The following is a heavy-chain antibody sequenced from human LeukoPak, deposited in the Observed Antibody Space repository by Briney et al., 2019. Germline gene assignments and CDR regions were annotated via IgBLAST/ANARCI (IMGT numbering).Heavy chain of an antibody. CDR1: LFTVSGHY. CDR2: MYSGGST. V-gene: IGHV3-53*01. Sequence: GGSLRLSCAVSLFTVSGHYMSWVRQAPGRGLEWVSVMYSGGSTYYADSVKGRFTIPRDNSKNTLYLQMHSLRAEDTAVYYCARSNYYDSRRFDSWGQGTLVTVSS. D-gene: IGHD3-22*01. J-gene: IGHJ4*02. CDR3: ARSNYYDSRRFDS.